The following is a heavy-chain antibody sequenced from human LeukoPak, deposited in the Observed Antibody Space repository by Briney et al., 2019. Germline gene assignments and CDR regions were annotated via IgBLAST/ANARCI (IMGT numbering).Heavy chain of an antibody. J-gene: IGHJ4*02. V-gene: IGHV3-7*02. Sequence: GRSLRLSCAASGFTFSSYGMHWVRQAPGKGLEWVANIQQDGSAKVYVDSVKGRFTISRDNAKNSLFLQMNSLRAEDTAVYYCARVGWGSGSYYFDYWGQGTLVTVSS. CDR1: GFTFSSYG. CDR3: ARVGWGSGSYYFDY. D-gene: IGHD3-10*01. CDR2: IQQDGSAK.